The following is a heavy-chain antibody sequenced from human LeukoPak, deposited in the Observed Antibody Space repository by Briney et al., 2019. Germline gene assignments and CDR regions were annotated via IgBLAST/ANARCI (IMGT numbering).Heavy chain of an antibody. V-gene: IGHV3-23*01. CDR2: ISGSGGST. CDR1: GFTFSSDA. CDR3: AKVATRYGVS. J-gene: IGHJ4*02. D-gene: IGHD5-12*01. Sequence: GGSLSLSCAVSGFTFSSDAMSWVRQAPGEGREWVSAISGSGGSTYYADSVKGRFTISRDNPKNTLYLQMNSLRAEDTVVYYCAKVATRYGVSWGQGTLVTVSS.